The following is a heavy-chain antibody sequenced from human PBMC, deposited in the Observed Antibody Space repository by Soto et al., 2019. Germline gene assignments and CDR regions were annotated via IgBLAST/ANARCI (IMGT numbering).Heavy chain of an antibody. D-gene: IGHD3-22*01. CDR2: IYYSGST. CDR3: AREAPITMIVVAKAYYFDY. J-gene: IGHJ4*02. V-gene: IGHV4-30-4*01. CDR1: GGSISSGDYY. Sequence: VQLRESGPGLVKPSQTLSLTCTVSGGSISSGDYYWSWIRQPPGKGLEWIGYIYYSGSTYYNPSLKSRVTISVDTSKNQFSLKLSSVTAADTAVYYCAREAPITMIVVAKAYYFDYWGQGTLVTVSS.